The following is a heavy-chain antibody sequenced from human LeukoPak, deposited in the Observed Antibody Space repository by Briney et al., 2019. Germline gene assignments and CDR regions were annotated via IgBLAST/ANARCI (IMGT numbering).Heavy chain of an antibody. J-gene: IGHJ4*02. Sequence: PGGSLRLSCAASGFPFRSYSMNWARQAPGKGLEGVSCISSSSTYIYYSDSVRGRFAISRDNAKSSLYLQMNSLRAEDTAVYYCVRENHGSFDYWGQGSLVTVSS. CDR2: ISSSSTYI. D-gene: IGHD1-14*01. V-gene: IGHV3-21*01. CDR1: GFPFRSYS. CDR3: VRENHGSFDY.